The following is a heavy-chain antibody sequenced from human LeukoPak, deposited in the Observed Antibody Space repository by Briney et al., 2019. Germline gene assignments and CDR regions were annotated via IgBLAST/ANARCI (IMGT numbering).Heavy chain of an antibody. D-gene: IGHD6-25*01. CDR3: AGWRGYGDF. V-gene: IGHV3-11*04. Sequence: GGSLRLSCAASGFTFSAYYMSWIRQAPGKGLEWVSYISDSGSAIYYADSVKGRFTISRDNAKNSLYLQMNSLRAEDTAVYYCAGWRGYGDFGGQGTLVTVSS. CDR2: ISDSGSAI. CDR1: GFTFSAYY. J-gene: IGHJ4*02.